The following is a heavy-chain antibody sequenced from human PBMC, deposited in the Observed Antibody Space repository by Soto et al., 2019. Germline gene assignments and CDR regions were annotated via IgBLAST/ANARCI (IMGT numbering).Heavy chain of an antibody. Sequence: QVQLVESGGGVVQPGTSLRLSCVTSGFIFNTHGMHWVRQAPGKGLEWVAVIRHDGGEKYYADSVKGRFTISRDESKKTRHLEMNSLRAEDRAVYSCTSEGGECFGGGCSSAKWGAGTLVTVFS. CDR2: IRHDGGEK. J-gene: IGHJ4*02. V-gene: IGHV3-33*01. CDR1: GFIFNTHG. CDR3: TSEGGECFGGGCSSAK. D-gene: IGHD3-16*01.